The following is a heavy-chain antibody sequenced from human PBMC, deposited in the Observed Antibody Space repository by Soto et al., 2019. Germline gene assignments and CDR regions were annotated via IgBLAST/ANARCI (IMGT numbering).Heavy chain of an antibody. D-gene: IGHD2-21*02. CDR1: GVSVRSYT. CDR2: VFSSVSA. Sequence: LSLTCIVSGVSVRSYTWSWVRQPANKGLEWIGRVFSSVSATYNPSLKSRVSISMDTPENRISLKLDSVTAADAGVYFCARDGMTTGDTWGPGTLVTVSS. V-gene: IGHV4-4*07. CDR3: ARDGMTTGDT. J-gene: IGHJ4*02.